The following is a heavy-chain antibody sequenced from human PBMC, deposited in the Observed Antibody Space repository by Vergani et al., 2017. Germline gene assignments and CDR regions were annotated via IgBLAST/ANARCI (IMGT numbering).Heavy chain of an antibody. Sequence: QLQLQESGPGLVKPSETLSLTCTVSGGSISSSSYYWGWIRQPPGKGLEWIGSIYYSGSTHYNPSLKSRVTIAVDTSKNQFSLKLSSVTAADTAVYYCARLAVAGTLSGVALNAFDIWGQGTMVTVSS. J-gene: IGHJ3*02. CDR2: IYYSGST. CDR1: GGSISSSSYY. CDR3: ARLAVAGTLSGVALNAFDI. V-gene: IGHV4-39*07. D-gene: IGHD6-19*01.